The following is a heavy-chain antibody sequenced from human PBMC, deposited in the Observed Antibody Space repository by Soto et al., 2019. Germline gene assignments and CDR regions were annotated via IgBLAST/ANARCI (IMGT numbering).Heavy chain of an antibody. CDR3: AREARYGRDGYNFEIHHDY. Sequence: ASETLSLTCAVYGGSFSGYYWSWIRQPPGKGLEWIGEINHSGSTNYNPSLKSRVTISVDTSKNQFSLKLSSVTAADTAVYYCAREARYGRDGYNFEIHHDYWGQGTTVTVSS. D-gene: IGHD5-12*01. J-gene: IGHJ4*03. CDR1: GGSFSGYY. V-gene: IGHV4-34*01. CDR2: INHSGST.